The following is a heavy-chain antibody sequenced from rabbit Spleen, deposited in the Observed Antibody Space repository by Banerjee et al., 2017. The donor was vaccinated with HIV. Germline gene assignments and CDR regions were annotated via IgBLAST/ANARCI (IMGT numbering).Heavy chain of an antibody. CDR3: AREGPITIYAFDL. V-gene: IGHV1S40*01. D-gene: IGHD4-1*01. J-gene: IGHJ6*01. CDR1: GFSFSSSDY. CDR2: IVGSSSGFT. Sequence: QSLEESGGDLVKPGASLTLTCTASGFSFSSSDYMCWVRQAPGKGLEWISCIVGSSSGFTYSATWAKGRFTCSKASSTTVTLQMTSLTAADTATYFCAREGPITIYAFDLWGQGTLVTVS.